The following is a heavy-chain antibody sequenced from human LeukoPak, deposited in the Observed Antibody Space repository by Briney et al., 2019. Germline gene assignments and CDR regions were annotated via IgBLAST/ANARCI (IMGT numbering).Heavy chain of an antibody. CDR2: INPKSGGT. CDR3: ARSSGVGAIFRDGMDV. CDR1: GYTFTGYY. J-gene: IGHJ6*02. V-gene: IGHV1-2*02. Sequence: ASVKVSCKASGYTFTGYYMHWVRQAPGQGLEGMGWINPKSGGTNYAQTFRGRVTMTRDTSISTAYMQLSRLRSDDTAVYYCARSSGVGAIFRDGMDVWGQGTTVTVSS. D-gene: IGHD1-26*01.